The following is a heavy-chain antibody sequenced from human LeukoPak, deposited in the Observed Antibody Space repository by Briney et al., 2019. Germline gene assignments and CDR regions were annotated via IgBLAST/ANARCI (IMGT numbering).Heavy chain of an antibody. CDR1: GGSTSSSSYN. J-gene: IGHJ5*02. CDR2: IYYSGST. CDR3: ARQHKYGGNALDP. V-gene: IGHV4-39*01. Sequence: SETLSLTCTVSGGSTSSSSYNWGWVRQPPGKGLEWIASIYYSGSTYYNPSLKSRVTISVDTSKNQFSLKLSSVTAADTAVYYCARQHKYGGNALDPWGQGTLVTVSS. D-gene: IGHD4-23*01.